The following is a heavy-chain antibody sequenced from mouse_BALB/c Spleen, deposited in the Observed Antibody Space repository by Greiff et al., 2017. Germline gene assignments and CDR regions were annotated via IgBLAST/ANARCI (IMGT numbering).Heavy chain of an antibody. Sequence: EVKVVGSGGGLVQPGGSLRLSCATSGFTFTDYYMSWVRQPPGKALEWLGFIRNKANGYTTEYSASVKGRFTISRDNSQSILYLQMNTLRAEDSATYYCARDRGWDYAMDYWGQGTSVTVSS. V-gene: IGHV7-3*02. CDR1: GFTFTDYY. CDR2: IRNKANGYTT. CDR3: ARDRGWDYAMDY. J-gene: IGHJ4*01.